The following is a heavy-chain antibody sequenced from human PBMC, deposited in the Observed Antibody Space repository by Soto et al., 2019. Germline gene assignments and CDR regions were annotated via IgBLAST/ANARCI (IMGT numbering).Heavy chain of an antibody. CDR1: GFTFISYG. V-gene: IGHV3-33*01. Sequence: WGSLRLSCAASGFTFISYGMHFFRHSPFKGLEWVAFIWHDGGNKFYAESVKGRFTISRDNSKNTLYLQMTSLSAEDTAMYYCARDGDVNTGFGKDYWGQGTLVTVSS. CDR3: ARDGDVNTGFGKDY. J-gene: IGHJ4*02. D-gene: IGHD3-16*01. CDR2: IWHDGGNK.